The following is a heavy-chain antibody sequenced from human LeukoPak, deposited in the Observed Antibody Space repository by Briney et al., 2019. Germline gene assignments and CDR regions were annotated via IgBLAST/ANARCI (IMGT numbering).Heavy chain of an antibody. D-gene: IGHD3-3*01. CDR1: GFTFASYG. J-gene: IGHJ1*01. V-gene: IGHV3-23*01. CDR3: AIMHGYYDGTGYWVQ. CDR2: ITTNGGRT. Sequence: GRSLRLSCAASGFTFASYGMSCVRQAPRKELEWVSFITTNGGRTSYADSVEGRFTISRDNPRNTLYMQMSSLRDEDTAVYYCAIMHGYYDGTGYWVQWGQGTLVTVSS.